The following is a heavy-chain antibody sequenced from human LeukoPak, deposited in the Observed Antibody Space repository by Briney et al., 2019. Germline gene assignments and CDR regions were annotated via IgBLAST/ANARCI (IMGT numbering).Heavy chain of an antibody. Sequence: SQTLSLTCTVSGGSISGYYWSWIRQPPGKGLEWIGYIFYRGTTNYNPSLKSRLSISVDTSKNQFSLRLTSVTAADTAVYYCARTPPRGGLDYWGQGALVTVPS. CDR1: GGSISGYY. CDR3: ARTPPRGGLDY. J-gene: IGHJ4*02. V-gene: IGHV4-59*01. CDR2: IFYRGTT.